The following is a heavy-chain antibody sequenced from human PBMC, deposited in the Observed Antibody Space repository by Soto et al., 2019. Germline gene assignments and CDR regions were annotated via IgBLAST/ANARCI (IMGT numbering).Heavy chain of an antibody. CDR2: IYYSGST. CDR1: GGSLSSYY. D-gene: IGHD5-12*01. J-gene: IGHJ6*02. V-gene: IGHV4-59*01. CDR3: ARGRRYSGYDLGGGYYYYGMDV. Sequence: SETLSLTCTVSGGSLSSYYWSWIRQPPGKGLEWIGYIYYSGSTNYNPSLKSRVTISVDTSKNQFSLKLSSVTAADTAVYYCARGRRYSGYDLGGGYYYYGMDVWGQGTTVTVSS.